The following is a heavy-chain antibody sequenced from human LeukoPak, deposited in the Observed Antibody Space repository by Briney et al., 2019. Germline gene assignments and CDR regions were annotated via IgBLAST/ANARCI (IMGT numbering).Heavy chain of an antibody. Sequence: GGSLRLSCAASGFTVSSNYMSWVRQAPGKGLEWVSVIYSGGSTYYADSVKGRFTISRDNFKNTLYLQMNSLRAEDTAVYYCARAMIVVVIDDAFDIWGQGTLVTVSS. J-gene: IGHJ3*02. V-gene: IGHV3-66*01. CDR3: ARAMIVVVIDDAFDI. D-gene: IGHD3-22*01. CDR2: IYSGGST. CDR1: GFTVSSNY.